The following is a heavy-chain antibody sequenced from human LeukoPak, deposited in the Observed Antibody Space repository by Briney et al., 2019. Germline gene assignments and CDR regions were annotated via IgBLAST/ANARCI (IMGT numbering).Heavy chain of an antibody. V-gene: IGHV1-69*04. CDR3: ARVISGTWLWF. CDR2: IIPTLEVA. CDR1: GGTFSSYA. D-gene: IGHD1-14*01. J-gene: IGHJ4*02. Sequence: ASVKVSCKASGGTFSSYAITWVRQAPGLGLEWMGRIIPTLEVANYAQKFQGRVTITADKSTSTAYMELSSLRPEDTAVYYCARVISGTWLWFWGQGTLVTVSS.